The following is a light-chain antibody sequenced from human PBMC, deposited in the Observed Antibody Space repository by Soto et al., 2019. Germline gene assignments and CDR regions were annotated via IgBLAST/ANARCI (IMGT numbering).Light chain of an antibody. V-gene: IGLV1-51*01. CDR2: DNN. CDR1: SSNIGNNY. Sequence: QSVLTQPPSVSAAPGQKVTISCSGSSSNIGNNYVSWYQHLPGTAPKLLIYDNNKRPSGIPDRFSGSQSGTSATLGITGLQTGDEADYYCGTWDSSLSVAVFGGGTKVTVL. CDR3: GTWDSSLSVAV. J-gene: IGLJ2*01.